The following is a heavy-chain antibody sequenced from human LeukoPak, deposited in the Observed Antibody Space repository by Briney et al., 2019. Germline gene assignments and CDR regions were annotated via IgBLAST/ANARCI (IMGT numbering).Heavy chain of an antibody. CDR1: GFTFSSYA. Sequence: GGSLRLSCAASGFTFSSYAMSWVRQAPGKGLEWVSAISGSGGSTYHADSVKGRFTISRDNSKNTLYLQMNSLRAEDTAVYYCAKEGPNRGVVVPAAIPAGYYWGQGTLVTVSS. V-gene: IGHV3-23*01. CDR2: ISGSGGST. D-gene: IGHD2-2*01. J-gene: IGHJ4*02. CDR3: AKEGPNRGVVVPAAIPAGYY.